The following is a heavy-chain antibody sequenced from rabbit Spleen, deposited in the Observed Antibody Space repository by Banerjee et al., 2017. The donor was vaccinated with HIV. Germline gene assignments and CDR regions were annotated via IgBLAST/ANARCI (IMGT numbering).Heavy chain of an antibody. CDR3: ARWSNGGGGGYYAI. Sequence: QSVEESGGRLVTPGTPLTLTCTVSGFSLSSYEMNWVRQAPGKGLEYIGHIYTGGGASYANWAKGRFTISRTSTTVDLKIISPTTEDTATYFCARWSNGGGGGYYAIWGQGTLVTVS. J-gene: IGHJ4*02. V-gene: IGHV1S69*01. CDR1: GFSLSSYE. D-gene: IGHD1-1*01. CDR2: IYTGGGA.